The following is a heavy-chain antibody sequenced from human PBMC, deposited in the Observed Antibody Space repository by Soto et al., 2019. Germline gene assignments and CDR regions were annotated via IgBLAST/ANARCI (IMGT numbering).Heavy chain of an antibody. J-gene: IGHJ4*02. Sequence: QLQLQESGPGLVKPSETLSLTCTVSSFSISSSTYCWGWFRQPPGKGLEWIASICYSGSTYYNTSLKSRATTSVDTSKNQFSLKVSSVTAADTAVYYCARRGYVRSSPFDYWGQGTLVTVSS. D-gene: IGHD6-6*01. CDR3: ARRGYVRSSPFDY. CDR1: SFSISSSTYC. CDR2: ICYSGST. V-gene: IGHV4-39*01.